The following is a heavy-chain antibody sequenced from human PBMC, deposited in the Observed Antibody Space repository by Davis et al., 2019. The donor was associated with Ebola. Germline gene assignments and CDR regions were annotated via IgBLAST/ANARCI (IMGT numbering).Heavy chain of an antibody. J-gene: IGHJ3*01. CDR2: ISAYNDYT. D-gene: IGHD1-26*01. V-gene: IGHV1-18*04. CDR1: GGNFRKHT. CDR3: ARTSIVGTTTTASDV. Sequence: ASVKVSCKASGGNFRKHTLNWVRQAPGQGLEWMGWISAYNDYTNYAQKVQGRVTMTTDTSTGTAYLDLRSLRSDDTAVYFCARTSIVGTTTTASDVWGQGTLVTVSS.